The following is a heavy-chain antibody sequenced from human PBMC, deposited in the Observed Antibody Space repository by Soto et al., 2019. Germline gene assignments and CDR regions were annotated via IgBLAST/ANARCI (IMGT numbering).Heavy chain of an antibody. CDR3: AGAYDIMEGYFEY. J-gene: IGHJ4*02. CDR1: GGSINKGDYS. Sequence: SETLSLTCTVSGGSINKGDYSWSWVRQHPGKGLEWIGYIYYSGTTYYNPSLKSRVTMSVDPSKNQFSLKLSSVTAADTAVYYCAGAYDIMEGYFEYWSQGTLVTVSS. V-gene: IGHV4-31*03. CDR2: IYYSGTT. D-gene: IGHD3-22*01.